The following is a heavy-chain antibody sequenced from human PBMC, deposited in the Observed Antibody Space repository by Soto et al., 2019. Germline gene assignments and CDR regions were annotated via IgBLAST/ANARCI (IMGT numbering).Heavy chain of an antibody. CDR3: ARELLIRFLEWLSPPDYYYYGMDV. Sequence: HPGGSLRLSCAASGFTFSSYGMHWVRQAPGKGLEWVAVIWYDGSNKYYADSVKGRFTISRDNSKNTLYLQMNSLRAEDTAVYYCARELLIRFLEWLSPPDYYYYGMDVWGQGTTVTVSS. CDR1: GFTFSSYG. V-gene: IGHV3-33*01. CDR2: IWYDGSNK. J-gene: IGHJ6*02. D-gene: IGHD3-3*01.